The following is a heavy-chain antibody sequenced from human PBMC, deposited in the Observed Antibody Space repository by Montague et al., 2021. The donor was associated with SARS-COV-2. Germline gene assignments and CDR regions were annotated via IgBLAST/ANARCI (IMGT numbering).Heavy chain of an antibody. CDR2: IYWDDDK. CDR3: AHRKPTYYDILTGYYNAFDI. Sequence: PALVKPTQTLTLTCTFSGFSLSTSGVGVGWIRQLPGKALEWLALIYWDDDKRYSPSLKSRLTITKDTSKNQVVLTMTNMDPVDTATYYCAHRKPTYYDILTGYYNAFDIWGQGTMVTVSS. D-gene: IGHD3-9*01. J-gene: IGHJ3*02. CDR1: GFSLSTSGVG. V-gene: IGHV2-5*02.